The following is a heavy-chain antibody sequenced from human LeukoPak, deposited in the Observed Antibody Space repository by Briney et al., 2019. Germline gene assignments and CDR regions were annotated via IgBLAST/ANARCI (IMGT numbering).Heavy chain of an antibody. D-gene: IGHD3-22*01. CDR1: GGSISNYY. Sequence: SETLSLTCAVSGGSISNYYWTWIRQPPGKGLEWIGYIYYTGSTNYNPSLKSRVTISVDTSKNQFSLKLSSMTAADTAVYYCVDYYDSRSYFDYWGQGTLVTVSS. V-gene: IGHV4-59*08. J-gene: IGHJ4*02. CDR3: VDYYDSRSYFDY. CDR2: IYYTGST.